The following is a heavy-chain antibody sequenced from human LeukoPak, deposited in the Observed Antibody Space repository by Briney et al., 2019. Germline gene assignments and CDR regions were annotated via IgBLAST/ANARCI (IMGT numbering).Heavy chain of an antibody. CDR1: GGSISSYY. V-gene: IGHV4-4*07. CDR3: ARGEYSYGYSYYYGMDV. Sequence: SETLSLTCTVSGGSISSYYWSWIWQPAGKGLEWIGRIYTSGSTNYNPSLKSRVTMSVDTSKNQFSLKLSSVTAADTAVYYCARGEYSYGYSYYYGMDVWGQGTTVTVSS. J-gene: IGHJ6*02. CDR2: IYTSGST. D-gene: IGHD5-18*01.